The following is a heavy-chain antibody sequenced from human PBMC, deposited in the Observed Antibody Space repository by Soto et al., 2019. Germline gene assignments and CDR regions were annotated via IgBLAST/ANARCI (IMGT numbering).Heavy chain of an antibody. J-gene: IGHJ4*02. Sequence: ASVKVSCKASGYTFTSYAISWVRQAPGQGLEWMGGIIPIFGTANYAQKFQGRVTITADESTSTAYMELSSLRSEDTAVYYCAKDRAMVRGVVDYWGQGTLVPSPQ. D-gene: IGHD3-10*01. CDR2: IIPIFGTA. CDR1: GYTFTSYA. V-gene: IGHV1-69*13. CDR3: AKDRAMVRGVVDY.